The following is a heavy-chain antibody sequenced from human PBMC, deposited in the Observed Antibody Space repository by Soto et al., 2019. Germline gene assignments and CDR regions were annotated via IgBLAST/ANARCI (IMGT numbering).Heavy chain of an antibody. CDR1: GFNVNSDY. CDR3: TRDGRGLGRLSLFEY. V-gene: IGHV3-53*01. D-gene: IGHD2-21*02. Sequence: HPWGSLRLSCAASGFNVNSDYMNWVRQTPGKGLEWVASIYSGETTYYADSVRGRFTISSDKSKNTLYFQLSSLRIEDTAVYYCTRDGRGLGRLSLFEYWGQGVLVTVSS. CDR2: IYSGETT. J-gene: IGHJ4*02.